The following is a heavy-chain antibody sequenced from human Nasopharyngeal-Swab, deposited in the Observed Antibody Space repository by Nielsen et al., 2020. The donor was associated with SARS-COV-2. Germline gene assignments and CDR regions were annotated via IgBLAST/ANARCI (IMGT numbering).Heavy chain of an antibody. J-gene: IGHJ4*02. CDR3: ARDGDGSGFDY. CDR2: IYYSGST. Sequence: WIRQPPGKGLEWIGYIYYSGSTYYNPSLKSRVTISVDTSKNQFSLKLSSVTAADTAVYYCARDGDGSGFDYWGQGTLVTVPS. V-gene: IGHV4-30-4*01. D-gene: IGHD3-10*01.